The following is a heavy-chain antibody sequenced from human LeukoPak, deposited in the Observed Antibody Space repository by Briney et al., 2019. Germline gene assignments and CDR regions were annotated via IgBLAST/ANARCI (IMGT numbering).Heavy chain of an antibody. CDR1: GGSISSYY. CDR2: IYYSGST. V-gene: IGHV4-59*01. CDR3: ARDAGNWYFDL. J-gene: IGHJ2*01. Sequence: SETLSLTCTVSGGSISSYYWSWVRQPPGKGLEWIGYIYYSGSTNYNPPLKSRVTISVDTSKNQFSLKLSSVTAADTAVYYCARDAGNWYFDLWGRGTLVTVSS.